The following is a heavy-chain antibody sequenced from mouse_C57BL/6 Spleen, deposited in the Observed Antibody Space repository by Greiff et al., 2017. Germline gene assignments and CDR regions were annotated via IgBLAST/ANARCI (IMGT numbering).Heavy chain of an antibody. Sequence: QVQLQQSGPELVKPGASVKISCKASGYAFSSSWMNWVKQRPGKGLEWIGRIYPGDGDPNYNGKFKGKATLTADKSSSTAYMQLSSLTSEDSAVYFCAREGDYDEAWFAYWGQGTLVTVSA. CDR3: AREGDYDEAWFAY. CDR2: IYPGDGDP. V-gene: IGHV1-82*01. CDR1: GYAFSSSW. D-gene: IGHD2-4*01. J-gene: IGHJ3*01.